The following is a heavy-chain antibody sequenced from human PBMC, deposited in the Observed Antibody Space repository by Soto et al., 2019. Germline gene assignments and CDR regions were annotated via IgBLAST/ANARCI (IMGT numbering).Heavy chain of an antibody. CDR1: GYTFTNYW. V-gene: IGHV5-51*01. CDR2: IYPADSET. CDR3: ARRFGTTLSSYYFDH. Sequence: GESLNISCQGSGYTFTNYWIVWVRQMPGKGLEWMGNIYPADSETKYSPSFQGQVTFSADKSISTAYLQWSSLKSSDTAMYYCARRFGTTLSSYYFDHWGQGTLVTVSS. J-gene: IGHJ4*02. D-gene: IGHD4-17*01.